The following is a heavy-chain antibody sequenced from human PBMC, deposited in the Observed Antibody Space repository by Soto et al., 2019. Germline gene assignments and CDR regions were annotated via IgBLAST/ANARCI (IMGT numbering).Heavy chain of an antibody. CDR1: GDSVSSNSAA. V-gene: IGHV6-1*01. Sequence: PSQTLSLTCAISGDSVSSNSAAWNWIRQSPSRGLEWLGRTYYRSKWYNDYAVSVKSRITINPDTSKNQFSLQLNSVTPEDTAVYYCARFVSPHTSSSGWSFDYWGQGTLVTVSS. CDR3: ARFVSPHTSSSGWSFDY. D-gene: IGHD6-19*01. CDR2: TYYRSKWYN. J-gene: IGHJ4*02.